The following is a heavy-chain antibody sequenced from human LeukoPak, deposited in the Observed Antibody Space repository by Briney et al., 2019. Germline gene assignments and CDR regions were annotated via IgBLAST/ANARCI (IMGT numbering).Heavy chain of an antibody. Sequence: GGSLRLSCAASGFTVSGNYMSWVRQAPGKGLEWVSLIYSGGTTYYADSVKGRFTISRDHSKNTLYLQMNSLRAEDTAVYYCARDRYQRITMIVVAKGAFDIWGQGTMVTVSS. CDR1: GFTVSGNY. D-gene: IGHD3-22*01. V-gene: IGHV3-53*01. J-gene: IGHJ3*02. CDR3: ARDRYQRITMIVVAKGAFDI. CDR2: IYSGGTT.